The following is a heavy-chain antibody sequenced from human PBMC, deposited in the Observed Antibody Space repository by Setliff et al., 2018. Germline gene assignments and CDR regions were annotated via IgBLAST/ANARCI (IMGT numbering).Heavy chain of an antibody. J-gene: IGHJ4*02. CDR1: GDSMYGYY. V-gene: IGHV4-59*08. CDR3: ARHLLAGDSSFDY. D-gene: IGHD6-19*01. Sequence: PSETLSLTCNVSGDSMYGYYWSWIRQPPGKGLEWIAFINYNGRTKYNPSLKSRVTISVDTSKNQFSLKLPSVTAADTAVYYCARHLLAGDSSFDYWGQGTLVTVSS. CDR2: INYNGRT.